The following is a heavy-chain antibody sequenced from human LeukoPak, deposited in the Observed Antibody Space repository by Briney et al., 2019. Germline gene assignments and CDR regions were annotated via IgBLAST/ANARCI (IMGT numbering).Heavy chain of an antibody. CDR2: INHSGST. D-gene: IGHD3-22*01. J-gene: IGHJ4*02. Sequence: SETLSLTCAVYGGSFSGYYWSWIRQPPGKGLEWIGEINHSGSTNYNPSLRSRVTISVDRSKNQFSLRLSSVTAADTAVYYCATYVSSGKFDYWGQGTLVTVSS. V-gene: IGHV4-34*01. CDR1: GGSFSGYY. CDR3: ATYVSSGKFDY.